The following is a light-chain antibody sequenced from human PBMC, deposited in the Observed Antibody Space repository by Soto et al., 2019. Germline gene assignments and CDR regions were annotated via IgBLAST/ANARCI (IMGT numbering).Light chain of an antibody. CDR1: QSVLYSSNNKNY. CDR2: WAS. J-gene: IGKJ5*01. V-gene: IGKV4-1*01. Sequence: DIVMTQSPDSLAVSLGERATINCKSSQSVLYSSNNKNYLAWYQQKPGQPPKLLIYWASTRESGVPDRFSGSGYGTDFTLTISSLQAEDVAVYYCQQYYSTPITFSQGTRLEIK. CDR3: QQYYSTPIT.